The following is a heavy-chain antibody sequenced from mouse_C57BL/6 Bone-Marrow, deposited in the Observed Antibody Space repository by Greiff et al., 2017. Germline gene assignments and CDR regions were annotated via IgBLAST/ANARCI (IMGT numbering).Heavy chain of an antibody. CDR3: ARDRYNTYPCAMDY. V-gene: IGHV5-6*01. CDR2: ISSGGSYT. CDR1: GFTFSSYG. J-gene: IGHJ4*01. D-gene: IGHD5-1-1*01. Sequence: EVQLVESGGDLVKPGGSLTLSCAASGFTFSSYGMSWVRQTPDKRLEWVATISSGGSYTYYPDSLKGRFTISRDNAKNTLYLQISRLKSEDSAVYYWARDRYNTYPCAMDYWGQGTSVTVSS.